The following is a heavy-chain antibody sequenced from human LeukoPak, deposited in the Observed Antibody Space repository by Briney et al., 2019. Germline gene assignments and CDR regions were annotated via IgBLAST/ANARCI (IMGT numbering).Heavy chain of an antibody. J-gene: IGHJ5*02. D-gene: IGHD5-12*01. CDR3: AKGGIVATMLGWFDP. CDR1: GFTFSSYA. Sequence: GGSLRLSCAASGFTFSSYAMSWVRQAPGQGLEWVSAISGSGGSTYYADSVKGRFTISRDNSKNTLYLQMNSLRAEDTAVYYCAKGGIVATMLGWFDPWGQGTLVTVSS. CDR2: ISGSGGST. V-gene: IGHV3-23*01.